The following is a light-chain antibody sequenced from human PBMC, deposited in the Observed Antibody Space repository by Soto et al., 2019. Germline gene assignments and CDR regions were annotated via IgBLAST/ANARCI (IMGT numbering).Light chain of an antibody. J-gene: IGLJ2*01. CDR3: TSFSTGSSYVI. CDR1: SSDVGNYNY. Sequence: QSALTQPASVSGSPGQSITISCTGTSSDVGNYNYVSWYQETPGKAPRLIIYQVTNRPSGVSNRFSGSKSGNTASLTISGLHADDEADYYCTSFSTGSSYVIFGGGTQLTAL. V-gene: IGLV2-14*01. CDR2: QVT.